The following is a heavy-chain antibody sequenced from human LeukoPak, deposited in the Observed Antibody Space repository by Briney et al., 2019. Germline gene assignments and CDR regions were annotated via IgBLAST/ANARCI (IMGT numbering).Heavy chain of an antibody. CDR3: ARDSVVPAAMEYYYYGMDV. Sequence: SETLSLTCGVPGGSISSSNWWSWVRQPPGKGLEWIGEIYHSGSTNYNPSLKSRVTISVDKSKNQFSLKLSSVTAADTAVYYCARDSVVPAAMEYYYYGMDVWGQGTTVTVSS. CDR1: GGSISSSNW. V-gene: IGHV4-4*02. D-gene: IGHD2-2*01. J-gene: IGHJ6*02. CDR2: IYHSGST.